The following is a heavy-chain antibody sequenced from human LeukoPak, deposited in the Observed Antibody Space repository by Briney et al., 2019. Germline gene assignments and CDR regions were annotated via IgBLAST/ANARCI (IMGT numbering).Heavy chain of an antibody. CDR2: IRDKPDGGTT. J-gene: IGHJ4*02. D-gene: IGHD3-10*01. CDR3: ARDKFRGYFDY. Sequence: PGGSLRLSCAASGFTFSNAWMSWVRQAPGKGLEWVGLIRDKPDGGTTDYAAPVKGRFTISRDTSKNTLYLQMNSLRAEDTAVYYCARDKFRGYFDYWGQGTLVTVSS. V-gene: IGHV3-15*01. CDR1: GFTFSNAW.